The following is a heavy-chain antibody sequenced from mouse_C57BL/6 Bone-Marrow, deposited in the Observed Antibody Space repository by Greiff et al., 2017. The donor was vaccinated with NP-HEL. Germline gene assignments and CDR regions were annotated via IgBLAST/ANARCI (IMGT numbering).Heavy chain of an antibody. CDR3: ARHEADYGSSPWFAY. CDR1: GYTFTDYN. V-gene: IGHV1-62-2*01. J-gene: IGHJ3*01. CDR2: FYPGSGSI. Sequence: QVQLQQSGPELVKPGASVKMSCKASGYTFTDYNMHWVKQRSGQGLEWIGWFYPGSGSIKYNEKFKDKATLTADKSSSTVYMELSRLTSEDSAVYFCARHEADYGSSPWFAYWGQGTLVTVSA. D-gene: IGHD1-1*01.